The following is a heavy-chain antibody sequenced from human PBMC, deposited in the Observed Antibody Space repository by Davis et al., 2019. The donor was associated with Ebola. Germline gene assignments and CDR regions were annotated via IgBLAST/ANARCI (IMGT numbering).Heavy chain of an antibody. D-gene: IGHD4-11*01. CDR1: GGTFSSYA. CDR2: IIPIFGTA. J-gene: IGHJ4*02. Sequence: SVKVSCKASGGTFSSYAISWVRQAPGQGLEWMGGIIPIFGTANYAQKFQGRVTITADESTSTAYMELSRLRSDDTAVYYCARSRPSNSLDYWGQGTLVTVSS. CDR3: ARSRPSNSLDY. V-gene: IGHV1-69*13.